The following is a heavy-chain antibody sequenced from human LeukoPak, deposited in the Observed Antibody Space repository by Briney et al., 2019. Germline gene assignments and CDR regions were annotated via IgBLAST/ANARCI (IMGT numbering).Heavy chain of an antibody. Sequence: PGRSPRLSCAASGFTFSSYAMHWVRQAPGKGLEWVGRIKSKTDGGTTDYAAPVKGRFTISRDDSKNTLYLQMNSLKTEDTAVYYCTTPETTVTTWDFDYWGQGTLVTVSS. J-gene: IGHJ4*02. CDR2: IKSKTDGGTT. CDR1: GFTFSSYA. CDR3: TTPETTVTTWDFDY. V-gene: IGHV3-15*01. D-gene: IGHD4-17*01.